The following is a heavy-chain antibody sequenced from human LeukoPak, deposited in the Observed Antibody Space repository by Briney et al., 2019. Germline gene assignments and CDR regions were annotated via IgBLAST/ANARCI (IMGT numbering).Heavy chain of an antibody. CDR2: INAYNGNT. CDR3: ARGHYYDSSGHFDY. CDR1: GYTFTSYG. J-gene: IGHJ4*02. V-gene: IGHV1-18*01. D-gene: IGHD3-22*01. Sequence: ASVNVSCKSSGYTFTSYGIRWVRQAPGQGLEWVGWINAYNGNTNYAQPLLGRVTMTTDTSTSAAYMELRSLRSDDTAVYYCARGHYYDSSGHFDYWGQGTLVTVSS.